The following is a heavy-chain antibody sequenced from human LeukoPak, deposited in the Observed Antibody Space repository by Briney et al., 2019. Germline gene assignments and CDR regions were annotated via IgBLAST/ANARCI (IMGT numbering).Heavy chain of an antibody. CDR2: ISSSGNTI. CDR3: ARDRRTAAGLGYYMDV. D-gene: IGHD6-13*01. Sequence: GGSLRLSCAASGFTFSHHNMNWVRQVPGKGLESVSYISSSGNTIYYADSVKGRFTISRDNAKNSLYLQMNSLRAEDTAVYYCARDRRTAAGLGYYMDVWGKGTTVTVSS. J-gene: IGHJ6*03. V-gene: IGHV3-48*04. CDR1: GFTFSHHN.